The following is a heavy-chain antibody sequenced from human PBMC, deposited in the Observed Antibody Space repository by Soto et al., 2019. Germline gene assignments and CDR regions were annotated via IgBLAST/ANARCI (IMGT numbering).Heavy chain of an antibody. J-gene: IGHJ4*02. V-gene: IGHV1-69*12. D-gene: IGHD2-15*01. Sequence: QVQLVQSGAEVKKPGSSVKVSCKASGGTFSSYAISWVRQAPGQGLEWMGGIIPIFGTANYAQKFQGGVTITADESTSTAYMELSSLGSEDTAVYYCARGLGLGYCSGGSCYSLDYWGQGTLVTVSS. CDR1: GGTFSSYA. CDR3: ARGLGLGYCSGGSCYSLDY. CDR2: IIPIFGTA.